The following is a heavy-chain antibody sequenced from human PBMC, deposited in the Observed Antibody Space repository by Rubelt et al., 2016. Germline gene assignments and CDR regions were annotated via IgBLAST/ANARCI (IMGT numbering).Heavy chain of an antibody. CDR2: ISSSSSPI. J-gene: IGHJ5*02. CDR3: ASLGYYYYDSSDFPRS. Sequence: EVQLVESGGGLVQPGGSLRLSCAASGFTFSSYSMNWVRQAPGKGLEWVSYISSSSSPIYYADSVKGRLPITRDNAKNSLYLQMNSLRAEDTAVYYCASLGYYYYDSSDFPRSWGQGTLVTVSS. D-gene: IGHD3-22*01. V-gene: IGHV3-48*04. CDR1: GFTFSSYS.